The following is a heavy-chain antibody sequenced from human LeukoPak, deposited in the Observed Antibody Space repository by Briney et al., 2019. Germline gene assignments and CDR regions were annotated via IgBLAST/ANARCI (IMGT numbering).Heavy chain of an antibody. CDR1: GFTFSSYA. Sequence: GGSLRLSCAASGFTFSSYAMHWVREAPGKGVGGVAVISYDGSNKYYADSVKGRFTISRDNSKNTLYLQKNSLRAEDTAVYYCARDGVAAAGTVPDYWRQGTLVTVSS. J-gene: IGHJ4*02. CDR3: ARDGVAAAGTVPDY. CDR2: ISYDGSNK. V-gene: IGHV3-30-3*01. D-gene: IGHD6-13*01.